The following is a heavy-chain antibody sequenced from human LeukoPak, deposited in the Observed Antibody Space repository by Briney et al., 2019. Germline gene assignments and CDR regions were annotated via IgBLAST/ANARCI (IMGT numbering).Heavy chain of an antibody. J-gene: IGHJ4*02. CDR2: INTDGSST. Sequence: GGSLRLSCAASGFTFSSYWMHWVRQAPGKGLVWVSRINTDGSSTSYADSVKGRFTISRDNAKNTLSLQMNSLRVEDTAIYYCAKDQCSTSSWLACRFFDYWGQGSLVTVSS. D-gene: IGHD2-2*01. CDR1: GFTFSSYW. V-gene: IGHV3-74*01. CDR3: AKDQCSTSSWLACRFFDY.